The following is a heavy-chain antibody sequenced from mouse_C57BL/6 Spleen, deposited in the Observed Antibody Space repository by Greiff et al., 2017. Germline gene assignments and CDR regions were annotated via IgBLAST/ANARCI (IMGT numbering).Heavy chain of an antibody. V-gene: IGHV2-6-1*01. CDR3: ARQPGLRAGYAMDY. CDR2: IWSDGST. D-gene: IGHD3-1*01. CDR1: GFSLTSYG. J-gene: IGHJ4*01. Sequence: VQLKESGPGLVAPSQSLSITCTVSGFSLTSYGVHWVRQPPGKGLEWLVVIWSDGSTTYNSALKSRLSISKDNSKSQVFLKMNSLQTDDTAMYYCARQPGLRAGYAMDYWGQGTSVTVAS.